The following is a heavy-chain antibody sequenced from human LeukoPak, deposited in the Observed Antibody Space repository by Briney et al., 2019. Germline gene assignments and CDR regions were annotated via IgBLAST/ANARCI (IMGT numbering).Heavy chain of an antibody. CDR1: GYTFTGYY. CDR3: ARERTAAAGTPSRWFDP. V-gene: IGHV1-2*06. Sequence: ASVKVSCKASGYTFTGYYMHWVRQAPGQGLEWMGRINPNSGGTNYAQKFQGRVTMTRDTSISTAYMELSRLRSDDTAVYYCARERTAAAGTPSRWFDPWGQGTLVTVSS. D-gene: IGHD6-13*01. J-gene: IGHJ5*02. CDR2: INPNSGGT.